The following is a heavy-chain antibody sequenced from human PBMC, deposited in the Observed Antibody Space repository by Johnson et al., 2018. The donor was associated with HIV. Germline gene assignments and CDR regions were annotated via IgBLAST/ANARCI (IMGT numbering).Heavy chain of an antibody. Sequence: VQLVESGGDLVQPGGSLRLSCVGSGFTFSTNWMHWVRQAPGKGLVWVSAISGSGGSTSYADSVTGRFTISRDNSKNTLYLQMNSLRGEDTAVYYCARAIAAAGTVGVDAFDIWGQGTMVTVSS. D-gene: IGHD6-13*01. CDR1: GFTFSTNW. J-gene: IGHJ3*02. V-gene: IGHV3-23*04. CDR3: ARAIAAAGTVGVDAFDI. CDR2: ISGSGGST.